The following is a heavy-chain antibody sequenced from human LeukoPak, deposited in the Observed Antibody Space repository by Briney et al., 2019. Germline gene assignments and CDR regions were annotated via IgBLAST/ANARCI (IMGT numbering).Heavy chain of an antibody. Sequence: SETLSLTCTVSGGSLSSYYWSWIRQPPGKGLEWIGYIYYSGSTNYNPSLKSRVTISVDTSKNQFSLKLSSVTAADTAVYYCARTKGDKGWPHHDYWGQGTLVTVSS. J-gene: IGHJ4*02. CDR3: ARTKGDKGWPHHDY. CDR1: GGSLSSYY. V-gene: IGHV4-59*01. CDR2: IYYSGST. D-gene: IGHD1-26*01.